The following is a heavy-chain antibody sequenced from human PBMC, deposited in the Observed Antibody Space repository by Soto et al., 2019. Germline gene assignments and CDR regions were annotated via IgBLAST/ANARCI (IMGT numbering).Heavy chain of an antibody. CDR1: GYTLSDYL. CDR2: INPRGGST. V-gene: IGHV1-46*01. CDR3: ARGSGSFVYGMDV. D-gene: IGHD3-10*01. J-gene: IGHJ6*02. Sequence: QVQLVQSGAEVKKPGASVKVSCNASGYTLSDYLMHWVRQAPGQGLELMGTINPRGGSTRYAENFQGRVTMTSDTSTSTVYMELSSLRSDDTAVFYCARGSGSFVYGMDVWGQGTTVTVSS.